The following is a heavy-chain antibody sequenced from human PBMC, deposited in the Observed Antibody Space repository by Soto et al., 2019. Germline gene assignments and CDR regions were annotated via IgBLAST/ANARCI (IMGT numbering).Heavy chain of an antibody. Sequence: SVKVSCKASGGTFSSYAISWVRQAPGQGLEWMGGIIPIFGTANYAQKFQGRVTITADESTSTAYMELSSLRSEDTAVYYCASSGPVRTDDAFDIWGQGTMVTVSS. D-gene: IGHD2-15*01. CDR3: ASSGPVRTDDAFDI. V-gene: IGHV1-69*13. J-gene: IGHJ3*02. CDR2: IIPIFGTA. CDR1: GGTFSSYA.